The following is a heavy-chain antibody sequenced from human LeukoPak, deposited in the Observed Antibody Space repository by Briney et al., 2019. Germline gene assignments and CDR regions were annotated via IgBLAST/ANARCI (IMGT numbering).Heavy chain of an antibody. CDR2: ISSNTNYI. Sequence: GGSLRLSCVASGVTFSSYSMNWVRQAPGKGLEWVSSISSNTNYIYYADSVKGRFTISRDNAKNSLYLQMNSLRAEDTAVYYCARVHSDYWGQGTLVTVSS. J-gene: IGHJ4*02. D-gene: IGHD4/OR15-4a*01. CDR1: GVTFSSYS. V-gene: IGHV3-21*01. CDR3: ARVHSDY.